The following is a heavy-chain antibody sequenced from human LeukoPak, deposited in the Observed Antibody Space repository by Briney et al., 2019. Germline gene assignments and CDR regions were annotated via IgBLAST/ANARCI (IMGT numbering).Heavy chain of an antibody. CDR2: INHSGST. D-gene: IGHD3-9*01. CDR3: ARANFDTLTGWGHFDS. Sequence: PSETLSLTCAVYGGSFSGYYWSWIRQPPGKGLEWIGEINHSGSTNYNPSLKSRVTISVDTSKNQFSLKMNSVTAADTAMYYCARANFDTLTGWGHFDSWGQGTLVTVSS. CDR1: GGSFSGYY. J-gene: IGHJ4*02. V-gene: IGHV4-34*01.